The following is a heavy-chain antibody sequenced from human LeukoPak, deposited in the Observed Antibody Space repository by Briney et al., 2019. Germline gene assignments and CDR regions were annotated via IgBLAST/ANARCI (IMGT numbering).Heavy chain of an antibody. CDR1: GFTFSAYS. CDR3: VRLSILTGYSSYYFDY. D-gene: IGHD3-9*01. CDR2: ISNIGTYI. V-gene: IGHV3-21*01. Sequence: PGGSLRLSCAASGFTFSAYSINWVRQAPGKGLEWVSSISNIGTYIYYADSVKGRFSISRDNAKNSLYLQMDSLRVEDTAVYFCVRLSILTGYSSYYFDYWGRGALVTVSS. J-gene: IGHJ4*02.